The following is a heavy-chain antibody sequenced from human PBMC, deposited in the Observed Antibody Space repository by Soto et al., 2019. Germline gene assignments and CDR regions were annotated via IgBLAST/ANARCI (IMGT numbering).Heavy chain of an antibody. J-gene: IGHJ6*02. Sequence: SETLSLTCAVYGGSFSGYYWSWIRQPPGKGLEWIGEINHSGSTNYNPSLKSRVTISVDTSKNQFSLKLSSVTAADTAVYYCARGRSKEKGIAAAGTIHYGMDVWGQGTTVTVSS. D-gene: IGHD6-13*01. CDR3: ARGRSKEKGIAAAGTIHYGMDV. CDR2: INHSGST. CDR1: GGSFSGYY. V-gene: IGHV4-34*01.